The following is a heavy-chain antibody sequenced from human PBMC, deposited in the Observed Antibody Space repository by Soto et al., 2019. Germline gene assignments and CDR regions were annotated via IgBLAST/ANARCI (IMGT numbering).Heavy chain of an antibody. CDR3: AKGLSPSYIDTLTGPDY. CDR2: FDPEDGET. J-gene: IGHJ4*02. V-gene: IGHV1-24*01. D-gene: IGHD3-9*01. Sequence: GASVKVSCKVSGYTLTELSMHWVRQAPGKGLEWMGGFDPEDGETIYAQKFQGRVTMTEDTSTDTAYMELSSLRSEDTAVYYCAKGLSPSYIDTLTGPDYWGQGTQVTVSS. CDR1: GYTLTELS.